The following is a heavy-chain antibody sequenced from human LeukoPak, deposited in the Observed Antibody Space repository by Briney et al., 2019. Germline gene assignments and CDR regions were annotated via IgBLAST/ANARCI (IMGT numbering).Heavy chain of an antibody. CDR2: ISGSASYI. J-gene: IGHJ3*02. V-gene: IGHV3-21*01. Sequence: PGGSLRLSCAASGFTFRSYSMNWVRQAPGKGLEWVSSISGSASYIYYVDSVKGRFTISRDNGKNSLYLQMNSLRAEDTAVYYCARGMGEIWGQGTMVTVSS. CDR3: ARGMGEI. CDR1: GFTFRSYS.